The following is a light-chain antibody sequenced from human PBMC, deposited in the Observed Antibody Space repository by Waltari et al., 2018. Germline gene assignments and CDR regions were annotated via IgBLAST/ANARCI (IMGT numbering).Light chain of an antibody. CDR2: FDS. CDR1: NIGAKS. V-gene: IGLV3-21*04. Sequence: SYVLTQPPSVSVAPGKTASITCGRNNIGAKSVNWYQQKPGQAPILLIYFDSDRPSGIPDRFSGSNSGHTATLTISRVEAGDEAAYYCQVWDTSADHLVVFGGGTNLTVV. J-gene: IGLJ2*01. CDR3: QVWDTSADHLVV.